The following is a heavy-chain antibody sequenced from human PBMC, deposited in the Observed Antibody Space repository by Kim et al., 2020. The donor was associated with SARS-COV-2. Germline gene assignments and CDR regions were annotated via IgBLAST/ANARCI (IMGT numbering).Heavy chain of an antibody. CDR1: GYTLTELS. CDR3: ATDLRRGYDSNGNRDY. V-gene: IGHV1-24*01. J-gene: IGHJ4*02. Sequence: ASVKVSCKVSGYTLTELSMHWVRQAPGKGLEWMGGFDPDDGETIYAQKYQGRVTMTEDTSTDTAYMELSSLRSEDTAVYYCATDLRRGYDSNGNRDYWGQGTLVTVSS. D-gene: IGHD3-22*01. CDR2: FDPDDGET.